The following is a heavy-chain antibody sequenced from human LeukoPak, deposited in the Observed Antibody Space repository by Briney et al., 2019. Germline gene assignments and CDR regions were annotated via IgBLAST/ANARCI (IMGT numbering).Heavy chain of an antibody. CDR1: GGSISSGGNY. D-gene: IGHD3-22*01. V-gene: IGHV4-31*03. CDR3: ARTYYYDSSGSYYEARHFDY. Sequence: PSETLSLTCTVSGGSISSGGNYWSWIRQHPGKGLEWTGYIYYSGSTYYNPSLKSRAIISADTSKNQFSLKLSSVTAADTAVYFCARTYYYDSSGSYYEARHFDYWGQGTLVTVSS. J-gene: IGHJ4*02. CDR2: IYYSGST.